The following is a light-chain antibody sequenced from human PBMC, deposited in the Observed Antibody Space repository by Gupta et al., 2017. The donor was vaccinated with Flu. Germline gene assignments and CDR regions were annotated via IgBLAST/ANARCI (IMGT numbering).Light chain of an antibody. Sequence: PGKAPKLIIFEVNKRPSGISDRFSGSKSGNTASLTISGLLAEDEADYYCCSSVGTSSSADSSSYVFGTGTKVAV. J-gene: IGLJ1*01. CDR2: EVN. CDR3: CSSVGTSSSADSSSYV. V-gene: IGLV2-23*02.